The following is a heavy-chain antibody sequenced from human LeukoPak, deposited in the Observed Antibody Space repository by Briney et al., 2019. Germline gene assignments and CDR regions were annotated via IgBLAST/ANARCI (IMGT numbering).Heavy chain of an antibody. V-gene: IGHV3-7*01. CDR1: GFTFSSYW. CDR2: IKQDGSEK. CDR3: ARGDTAMVTFIYYYMDV. J-gene: IGHJ6*03. D-gene: IGHD5-18*01. Sequence: GGSLRLSCVASGFTFSSYWMSWVRQAPGKGLEWVANIKQDGSEKYYVDSVKGRFTISRDNAKNSLYLQMNSLRAEDTAVYYCARGDTAMVTFIYYYMDVWGKGTTVTVSS.